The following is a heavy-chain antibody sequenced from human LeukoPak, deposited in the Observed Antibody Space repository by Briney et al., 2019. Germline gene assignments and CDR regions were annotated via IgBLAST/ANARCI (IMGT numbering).Heavy chain of an antibody. V-gene: IGHV4-61*02. CDR3: ARVGATATAYFDY. Sequence: SQTLSLTCTVSGGSISSGDYYWSWIRQPAGEGLEWIGRIYPSGNTNYNPSLKSRVTISMDTSKNRISLKVSSVTAADTAVYYCARVGATATAYFDYWGQGTLVTVSS. J-gene: IGHJ4*02. D-gene: IGHD5-18*01. CDR1: GGSISSGDYY. CDR2: IYPSGNT.